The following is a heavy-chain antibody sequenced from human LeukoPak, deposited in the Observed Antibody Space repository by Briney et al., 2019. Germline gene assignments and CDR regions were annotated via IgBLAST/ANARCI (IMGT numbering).Heavy chain of an antibody. D-gene: IGHD3-10*01. CDR3: ARSSIDSGSNFDY. J-gene: IGHJ4*02. CDR2: IYISGIT. V-gene: IGHV4-4*07. CDR1: GDSITNYY. Sequence: PSETLSLTCSVSGDSITNYYWNWIRQPAGKGLEWIGRIYISGITNYNPSLKSRVTMSADTSKNHFSLKLSSVTAADTAVYYCARSSIDSGSNFDYWGQGTLVTVSS.